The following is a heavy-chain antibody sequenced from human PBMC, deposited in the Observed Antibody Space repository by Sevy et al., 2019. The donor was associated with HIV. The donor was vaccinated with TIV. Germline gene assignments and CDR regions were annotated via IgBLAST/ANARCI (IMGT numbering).Heavy chain of an antibody. J-gene: IGHJ4*02. Sequence: ASVKVSCKAPGGTFSTYTISWVRQAPGQGLEWMGGVIPMIDTPNYAQEFKGRITITADKSTGTAYLELSSLRSEDTATYYCARDVHTGDPLVGAHFDSWGQRTLVTVSS. CDR2: VIPMIDTP. CDR1: GGTFSTYT. V-gene: IGHV1-69*06. D-gene: IGHD7-27*01. CDR3: ARDVHTGDPLVGAHFDS.